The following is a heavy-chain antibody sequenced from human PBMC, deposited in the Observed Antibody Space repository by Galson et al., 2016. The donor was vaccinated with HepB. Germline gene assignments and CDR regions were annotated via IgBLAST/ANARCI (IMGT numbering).Heavy chain of an antibody. V-gene: IGHV3-48*02. CDR3: ARDGSSQFSSNWYVAFDI. CDR1: GFTFSRYS. D-gene: IGHD6-13*01. J-gene: IGHJ3*02. CDR2: IRSRSSTI. Sequence: SLRLSCVASGFTFSRYSMNWVRQAPGKGLEWVSHIRSRSSTIYFAASARGRFTISRDNTKNSLYLQMNRLGDEDTAVYYCARDGSSQFSSNWYVAFDIWGQGTVVTVSS.